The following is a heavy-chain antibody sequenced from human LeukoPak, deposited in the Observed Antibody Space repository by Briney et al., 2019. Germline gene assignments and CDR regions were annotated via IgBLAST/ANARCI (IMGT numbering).Heavy chain of an antibody. J-gene: IGHJ4*02. CDR3: ARSPTHVDTAMVY. Sequence: PGGSLRLSCAASGFTFSSYSMNWVRQAPGKGLEWVSSISSSSSYIYYADSVKGRFTISRDNAKNSLYLQMNSLRAEDTAVYYCARSPTHVDTAMVYWGQGTLVTVSS. D-gene: IGHD5-18*01. CDR1: GFTFSSYS. V-gene: IGHV3-21*01. CDR2: ISSSSSYI.